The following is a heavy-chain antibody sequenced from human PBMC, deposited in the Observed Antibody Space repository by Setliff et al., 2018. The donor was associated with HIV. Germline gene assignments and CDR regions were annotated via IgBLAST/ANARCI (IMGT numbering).Heavy chain of an antibody. Sequence: SGPTLVNPTQTLTLTCTFSGFSLTSSGVGVGWIRQPPGKALEWLALIYWNDDKRYSPSLQSRLTITKDTSKNQVVLTMTNMDPVDTATYYCAHRPSGGAAAALFDYWGQGTRVTVSS. CDR3: AHRPSGGAAAALFDY. V-gene: IGHV2-5*01. D-gene: IGHD6-13*01. J-gene: IGHJ4*02. CDR2: IYWNDDK. CDR1: GFSLTSSGVG.